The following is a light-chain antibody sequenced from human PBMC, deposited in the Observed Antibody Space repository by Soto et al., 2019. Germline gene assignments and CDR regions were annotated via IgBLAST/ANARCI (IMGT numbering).Light chain of an antibody. V-gene: IGKV1-12*01. J-gene: IGKJ4*01. CDR3: QQANSPPLT. Sequence: DIQMTQSPSSVSASVVDRVTITCRASERINTYLAWYQQQPGKAPKLLIYVASSLQSGVPSRFSGSGSGTEFTLTISNLQPEDFATYYCQQANSPPLTFGGGTKVDIK. CDR2: VAS. CDR1: ERINTY.